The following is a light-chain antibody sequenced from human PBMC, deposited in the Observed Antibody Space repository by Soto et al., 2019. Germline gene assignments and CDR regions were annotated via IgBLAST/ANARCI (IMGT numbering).Light chain of an antibody. CDR1: QSVSSSY. J-gene: IGKJ4*01. V-gene: IGKV3-20*01. CDR2: GAS. Sequence: EIVLTQSPGTLSLSPGERATLSCRASQSVSSSYLAWYQQKPGQAPRLLIYGASSRATGIPDRFRGSGSGTDFTLTITRLEPEDFAVYYCQQYSNSPLTFGGGTKVDIK. CDR3: QQYSNSPLT.